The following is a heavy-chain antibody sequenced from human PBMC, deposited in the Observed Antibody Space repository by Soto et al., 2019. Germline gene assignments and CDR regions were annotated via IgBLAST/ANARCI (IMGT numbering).Heavy chain of an antibody. CDR2: ISASGEST. D-gene: IGHD1-26*01. J-gene: IGHJ6*01. CDR3: AKVLEYSEYYYYGMDV. V-gene: IGHV3-23*01. Sequence: EVQLLESGGGLVQPGGSLRLSCAASGFTFRSHAMTWVRQAPGKGLEWVSAISASGESTYYADSVKGRFTISRDNSKNTLYVQMNSLKAEDTAVYYWAKVLEYSEYYYYGMDVWGQGTTITVSS. CDR1: GFTFRSHA.